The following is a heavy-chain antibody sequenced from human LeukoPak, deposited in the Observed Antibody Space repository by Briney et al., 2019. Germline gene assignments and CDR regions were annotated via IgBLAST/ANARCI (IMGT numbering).Heavy chain of an antibody. CDR3: AREDIAAAVSDYYMDV. CDR2: INWNGSST. J-gene: IGHJ6*03. CDR1: GFTFDDYG. V-gene: IGHV3-20*04. Sequence: GGSLRLSCAASGFTFDDYGMSWVRQAPGKGLEWVSGINWNGSSTGYADSVKGRFTISRDNAKNSLYLQMNSLRAEDTALYYCAREDIAAAVSDYYMDVWGKGTTVTVSS. D-gene: IGHD6-13*01.